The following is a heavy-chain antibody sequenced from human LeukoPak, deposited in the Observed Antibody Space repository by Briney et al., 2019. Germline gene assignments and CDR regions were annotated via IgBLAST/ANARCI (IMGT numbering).Heavy chain of an antibody. J-gene: IGHJ1*01. V-gene: IGHV4-59*01. Sequence: SETLSLTRTVSGGSISNYYWSWIRQPPGKGLEWIGYIYYSGSTSYNPSLKSRVTISVDTSKSQFSLKLSSVTAADTAVYYCARDHYYDSSGYTFRHWGQGTLVTVSS. CDR3: ARDHYYDSSGYTFRH. D-gene: IGHD3-22*01. CDR1: GGSISNYY. CDR2: IYYSGST.